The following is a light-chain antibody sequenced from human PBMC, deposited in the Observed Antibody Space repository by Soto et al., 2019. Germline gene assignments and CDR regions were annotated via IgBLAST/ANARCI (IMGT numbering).Light chain of an antibody. V-gene: IGKV3-20*01. CDR1: QSVSSSY. CDR2: GAS. CDR3: QQYNNWPPSIT. Sequence: VMTQSPATLSLSPGERATLSCRASQSVSSSYLAWYQQKPGQAPRLLIYGASSRATGIPDRFSGSGSGTDFTLTISRLEPEDFAVYYCQQYNNWPPSITFGQGTRLEIK. J-gene: IGKJ5*01.